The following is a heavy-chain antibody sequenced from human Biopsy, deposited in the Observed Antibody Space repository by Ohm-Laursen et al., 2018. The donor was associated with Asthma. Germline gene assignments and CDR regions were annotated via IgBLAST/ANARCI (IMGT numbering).Heavy chain of an antibody. CDR3: ARVRGAFYESSVKNAFDV. J-gene: IGHJ3*01. CDR2: THYSGTT. D-gene: IGHD3-22*01. CDR1: GGSISNSNYY. V-gene: IGHV4-61*05. Sequence: GTLSLTCTVSGGSISNSNYYWGWIRQPPGKGREYIGYTHYSGTTNTDPSLTGRVTMSVDTSKNQFSLKVTSVTAADTAVYFCARVRGAFYESSVKNAFDVWGQGTMVTVSS.